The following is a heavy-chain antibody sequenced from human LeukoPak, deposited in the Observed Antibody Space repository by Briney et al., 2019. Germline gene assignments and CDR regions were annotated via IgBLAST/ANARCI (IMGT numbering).Heavy chain of an antibody. CDR1: GGSISSYY. CDR3: ARGLGGWYGVDY. D-gene: IGHD6-19*01. J-gene: IGHJ4*02. V-gene: IGHV4-59*08. Sequence: SETLSLTCTVSGGSISSYYWSWIRQPPGKGLEWIGYIYYSGSTNYNPSLKSRVTISVDTSKNQFSLKLSSVTAADTAVYYCARGLGGWYGVDYWGQGTLVTVSS. CDR2: IYYSGST.